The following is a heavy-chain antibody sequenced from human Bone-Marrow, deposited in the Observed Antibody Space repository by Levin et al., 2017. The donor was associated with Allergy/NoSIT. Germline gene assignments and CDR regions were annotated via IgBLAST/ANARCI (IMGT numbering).Heavy chain of an antibody. CDR1: GFTFSSYS. D-gene: IGHD1-1*01. J-gene: IGHJ4*02. CDR3: ARGGSWNEVDY. Sequence: GESLKISCAASGFTFSSYSMNWVRQAPGKGLEWVSSISSSSSYIYYADSVKGRFTISRDNAKNSLYLQMNSLRAEDTAVYYCARGGSWNEVDYWGQGTLVTVSS. CDR2: ISSSSSYI. V-gene: IGHV3-21*01.